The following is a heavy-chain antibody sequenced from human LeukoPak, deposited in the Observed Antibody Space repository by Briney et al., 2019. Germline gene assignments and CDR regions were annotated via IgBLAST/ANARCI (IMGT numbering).Heavy chain of an antibody. CDR1: GFTFSDYY. Sequence: PGGSLRLSCAASGFTFSDYYMSWIRQAPGKGLEWVSYISSSGIIIYYVDSVKGRFTISRDNAKNSLYLQMSSLRSEDTAVYYCARGESLDFGWFDPWGQGTLVTVSS. J-gene: IGHJ5*02. CDR2: ISSSGIII. V-gene: IGHV3-11*01. D-gene: IGHD3-10*01. CDR3: ARGESLDFGWFDP.